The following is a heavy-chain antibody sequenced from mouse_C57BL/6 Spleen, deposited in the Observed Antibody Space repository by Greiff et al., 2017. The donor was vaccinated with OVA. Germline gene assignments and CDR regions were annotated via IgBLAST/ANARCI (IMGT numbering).Heavy chain of an antibody. CDR2: INPNNGGT. V-gene: IGHV1-26*01. CDR1: GYTFTDYY. CDR3: ARTPFYYGSSWDY. Sequence: VQLQQSGPELVKPGASVKISCKASGYTFTDYYMNWVKQSHGKSLEWIGDINPNNGGTSYNQKFKGKATLTVDKSSSTAYMELRSLTSEDSAVYYCARTPFYYGSSWDYWGQGTTLTVSS. J-gene: IGHJ2*01. D-gene: IGHD1-1*01.